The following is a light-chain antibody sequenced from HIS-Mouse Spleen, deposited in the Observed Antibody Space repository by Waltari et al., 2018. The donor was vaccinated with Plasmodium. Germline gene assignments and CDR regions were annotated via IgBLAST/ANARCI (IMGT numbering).Light chain of an antibody. J-gene: IGKJ3*01. CDR3: QQYDNLPPLFT. V-gene: IGKV1-33*01. CDR2: DAS. CDR1: QDISNY. Sequence: DIQMTQSPSSLSASVGDRVTIPCQASQDISNYLNWYQQKPGKAPTLLIYDASTLETGGPSRFSGSGSGTDFTFTISSLQPEDIATYYCQQYDNLPPLFTFGPGTKVDIK.